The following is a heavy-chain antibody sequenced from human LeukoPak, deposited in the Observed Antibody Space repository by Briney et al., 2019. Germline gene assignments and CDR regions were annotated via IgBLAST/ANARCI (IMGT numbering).Heavy chain of an antibody. CDR2: IIPIFGTA. D-gene: IGHD5-18*01. Sequence: EASVTLFLTAAGYTFTSYGISWVRLAPGQGLEWMGGIIPIFGTANYAQKFHGRVTITADESTSTAYMELSSLRSEDTAVYYCARDNTDYFDYWGQGTLVTVSS. CDR3: ARDNTDYFDY. V-gene: IGHV1-69*13. J-gene: IGHJ4*02. CDR1: GYTFTSYG.